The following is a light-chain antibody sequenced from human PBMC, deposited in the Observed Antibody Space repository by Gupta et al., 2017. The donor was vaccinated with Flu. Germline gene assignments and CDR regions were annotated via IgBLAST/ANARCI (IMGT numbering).Light chain of an antibody. V-gene: IGLV3-21*02. CDR1: NIGSKR. J-gene: IGLJ3*02. CDR3: QVWDSSSDHWV. CDR2: DDY. Sequence: SSVLTQPPSVSVAPGQTARIPCGGNNIGSKRVHWYQQKPGQAPVLVVYDDYDRPSGVPERLSGSNSGNTATLTITRVEAGDEADYYCQVWDSSSDHWVFGGGTKLTVL.